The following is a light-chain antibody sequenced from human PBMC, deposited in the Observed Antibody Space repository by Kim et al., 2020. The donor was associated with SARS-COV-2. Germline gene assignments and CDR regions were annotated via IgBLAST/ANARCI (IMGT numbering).Light chain of an antibody. CDR2: RAS. CDR1: QRVSSTY. Sequence: LSPGARATLSCRASQRVSSTYIAWYQQKPGQAPRLLISRASSRATGIPDRFSGSGSGTDFTLTVSRLDPEDVAVYYCQQYSTTPWTFGQGTKLEI. CDR3: QQYSTTPWT. J-gene: IGKJ2*01. V-gene: IGKV3-20*01.